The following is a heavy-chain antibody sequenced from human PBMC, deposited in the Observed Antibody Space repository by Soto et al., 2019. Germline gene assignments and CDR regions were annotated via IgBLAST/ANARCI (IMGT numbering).Heavy chain of an antibody. D-gene: IGHD3-3*01. CDR2: IYYSGST. V-gene: IGHV4-59*01. CDR1: GCSISSYY. J-gene: IGHJ6*03. CDR3: ARAQGAYYDFWSGFNSPGYYMDV. Sequence: SETLSLSCTVSGCSISSYYWSWIRQPPGKGLEWIGYIYYSGSTNYNPSLKSRVTISVDTSKNQFSLKLSSVTAADTAVYYCARAQGAYYDFWSGFNSPGYYMDVWGKGTTVTVSS.